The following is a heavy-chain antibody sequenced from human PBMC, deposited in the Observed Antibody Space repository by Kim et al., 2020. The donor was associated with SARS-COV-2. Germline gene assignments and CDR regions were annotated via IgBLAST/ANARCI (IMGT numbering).Heavy chain of an antibody. V-gene: IGHV3-23*01. D-gene: IGHD4-17*01. J-gene: IGHJ4*02. CDR3: AKDLSDYGDYVVRSL. Sequence: DYVTGRFTISRNNSKNTLYLQMNSLRAEDTAVYYCAKDLSDYGDYVVRSLWGQGTLVTVSS.